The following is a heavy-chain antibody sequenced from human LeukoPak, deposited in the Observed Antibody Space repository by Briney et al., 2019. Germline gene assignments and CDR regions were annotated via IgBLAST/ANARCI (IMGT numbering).Heavy chain of an antibody. J-gene: IGHJ4*02. V-gene: IGHV1-2*02. CDR2: INPNSGGT. CDR3: ARDRWFGELPQYYFDY. D-gene: IGHD3-10*01. Sequence: ASVKVSCKASGGTFSSYAISWVRQAPGQGLEWMGWINPNSGGTNYAQRFQGRVTMTRDTSISTAYMELSRLRSDDTAVYYCARDRWFGELPQYYFDYWGQGTLVTVSS. CDR1: GGTFSSYA.